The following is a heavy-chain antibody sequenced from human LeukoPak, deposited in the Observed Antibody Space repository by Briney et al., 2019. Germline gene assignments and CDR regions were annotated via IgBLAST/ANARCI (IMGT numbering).Heavy chain of an antibody. Sequence: SETLSLTCVVSSGSISSYYWSWIRQPPGKGLEWIGYIYYSGSTNYNPSLKSRVTISVDTSKNQFSLKLSSVTAADTAVYYCARILLHYDILTGYFPTYGMDVWAKGPRSPSP. CDR3: ARILLHYDILTGYFPTYGMDV. V-gene: IGHV4-59*01. J-gene: IGHJ6*02. CDR1: SGSISSYY. D-gene: IGHD3-9*01. CDR2: IYYSGST.